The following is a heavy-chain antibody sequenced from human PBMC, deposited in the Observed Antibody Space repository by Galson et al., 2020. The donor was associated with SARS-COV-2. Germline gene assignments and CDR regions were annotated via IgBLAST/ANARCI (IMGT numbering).Heavy chain of an antibody. CDR1: GDSISHDSFY. V-gene: IGHV4-39*01. CDR2: VFHTGST. D-gene: IGHD3-10*01. J-gene: IGHJ6*02. Sequence: SQTLSLTCAVSGDSISHDSFYWGWIRQPPGKGLEWVGSVFHTGSTYYSSSLKSRITMSVDTSKNQFSLNLRSVTTADTAVYYCARLAGYYSSLAPYYYHGMDVWGRGVTVTVSS. CDR3: ARLAGYYSSLAPYYYHGMDV.